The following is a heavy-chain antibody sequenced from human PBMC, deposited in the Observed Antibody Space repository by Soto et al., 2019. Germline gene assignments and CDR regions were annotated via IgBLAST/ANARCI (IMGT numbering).Heavy chain of an antibody. J-gene: IGHJ6*02. D-gene: IGHD4-4*01. V-gene: IGHV4-31*03. CDR2: IYYSGST. CDR1: GGSISSGGYY. CDR3: ARDDYRRLGYYYYGMDV. Sequence: LSLTCTVSGGSISSGGYYWSWIRQHPGKGLEWIGYIYYSGSTYYNPSLKSRVTISVDTSKNQFSLKLSSVTAADTAVYYCARDDYRRLGYYYYGMDVRGQGTTVTVSS.